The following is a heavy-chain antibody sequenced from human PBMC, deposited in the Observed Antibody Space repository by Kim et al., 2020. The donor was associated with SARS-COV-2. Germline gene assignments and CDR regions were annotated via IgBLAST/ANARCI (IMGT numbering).Heavy chain of an antibody. V-gene: IGHV3-11*05. CDR3: ARDYGPGEWLRFGYDY. D-gene: IGHD5-12*01. J-gene: IGHJ4*02. CDR2: ISSSSSYT. CDR1: GFTFSDYY. Sequence: GGSLRLSCAASGFTFSDYYMSWIRQAPGKGLEWVSYISSSSSYTNYADSVKGRFTISRDNAKNSLYLQMNSLRAEDTAVYYCARDYGPGEWLRFGYDYWGQGTLVTVSS.